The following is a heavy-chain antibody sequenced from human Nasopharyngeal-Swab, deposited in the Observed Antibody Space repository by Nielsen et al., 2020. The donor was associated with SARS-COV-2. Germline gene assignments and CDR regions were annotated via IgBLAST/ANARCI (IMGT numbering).Heavy chain of an antibody. D-gene: IGHD3-3*01. CDR1: GVSISSSSYY. CDR3: ARRDGSWSGYYTDY. J-gene: IGHJ4*02. CDR2: IYYSGST. V-gene: IGHV4-39*01. Sequence: SETLSLTCTVSGVSISSSSYYWGWIRQPPGQGLEWIGSIYYSGSTYYNPSLKSRVTISVDTSKNQFPLKLSSVTAADTAVYYCARRDGSWSGYYTDYWGQGTLVTVSS.